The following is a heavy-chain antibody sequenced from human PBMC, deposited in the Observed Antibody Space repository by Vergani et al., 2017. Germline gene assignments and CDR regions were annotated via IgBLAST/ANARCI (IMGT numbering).Heavy chain of an antibody. CDR2: SDSGGSK. J-gene: IGHJ5*02. Sequence: EAKLVESGGGLGQPGGSLRLSCAASGFTVSSNDMSGGRQAPGKGVEWVSVSDSGGSKYYADSVTGRVTISRDNSKNTLYLQMNSLRSEDTAVYYCARDRTSCLXLDPWGQGTLVTVSS. D-gene: IGHD2-2*01. CDR3: ARDRTSCLXLDP. CDR1: GFTVSSND. V-gene: IGHV3-66*01.